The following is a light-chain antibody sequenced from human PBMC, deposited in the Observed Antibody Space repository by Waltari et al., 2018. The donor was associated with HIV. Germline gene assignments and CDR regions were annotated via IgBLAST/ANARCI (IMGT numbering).Light chain of an antibody. J-gene: IGLJ3*02. CDR3: SSYGDSFTWV. V-gene: IGLV2-11*01. CDR1: RSAIGSYNH. Sequence: QSALTQPRSVSRSPGQSVPISCTGIRSAIGSYNHVSWYQQPPRTAPKLMIYEVSHRPSGVPDRFSGSKSGNTASLTISGLQAEDEADYYCSSYGDSFTWVFGGGTKLTVL. CDR2: EVS.